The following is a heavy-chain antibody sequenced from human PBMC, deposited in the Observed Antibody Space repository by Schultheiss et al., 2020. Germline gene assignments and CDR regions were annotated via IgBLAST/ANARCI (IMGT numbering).Heavy chain of an antibody. D-gene: IGHD4-11*01. CDR1: GGTFSSYA. Sequence: SVKVSCKASGGTFSSYAISWVRQAPGQGLEWMGRIIPILGIANYAQKFQGRVTITADESTSTAYMELSSLRSEDTAVYYCARAPSLKTTNFDYWGQGTLVTVSS. CDR2: IIPILGIA. V-gene: IGHV1-69*04. CDR3: ARAPSLKTTNFDY. J-gene: IGHJ4*02.